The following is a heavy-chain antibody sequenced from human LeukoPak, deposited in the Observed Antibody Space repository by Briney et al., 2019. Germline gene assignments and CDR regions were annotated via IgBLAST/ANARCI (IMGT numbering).Heavy chain of an antibody. D-gene: IGHD3-16*01. V-gene: IGHV3-23*01. CDR3: AKRGERDKSRCLDY. CDR1: GFTFSSYA. CDR2: LSNSGAGP. Sequence: GGSLRLPCAASGFTFSSYAMSWVRQAPGKGLQWVAALSNSGAGPIYADSVKGRLTISRDNSKNTLYLQMNSLRAEDTAVYYCAKRGERDKSRCLDYWGQGTLVTVSS. J-gene: IGHJ4*02.